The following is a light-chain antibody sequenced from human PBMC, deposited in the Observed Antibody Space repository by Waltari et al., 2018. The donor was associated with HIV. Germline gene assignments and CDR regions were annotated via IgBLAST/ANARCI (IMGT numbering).Light chain of an antibody. Sequence: QSALTPPASVSGSPGQSITISCTGTHSDVGNSNLVSWYRQHPDKAPKLLILEVTRRPSGVSDRFSGSKSGNTASLTISGLQAEDEADYYCCSYAGSDTLVFGGGTKLTVL. J-gene: IGLJ3*02. CDR2: EVT. CDR3: CSYAGSDTLV. CDR1: HSDVGNSNL. V-gene: IGLV2-23*02.